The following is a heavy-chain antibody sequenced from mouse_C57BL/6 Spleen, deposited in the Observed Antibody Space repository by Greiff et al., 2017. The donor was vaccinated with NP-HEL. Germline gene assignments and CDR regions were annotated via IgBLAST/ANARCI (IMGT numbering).Heavy chain of an antibody. CDR2: IWTGGGT. V-gene: IGHV2-9-1*01. J-gene: IGHJ3*01. D-gene: IGHD2-4*01. CDR3: ASLYDDDGGSLAY. CDR1: GFSLTSYA. Sequence: QVQLQESGPGLVAPSQSLSITCTVSGFSLTSYAISWVRQPPGKGLEWLGVIWTGGGTNYNSALKSRLSISKENSKSQVFLKMNSLQTDDTARYYCASLYDDDGGSLAYWGQGTLVTVSA.